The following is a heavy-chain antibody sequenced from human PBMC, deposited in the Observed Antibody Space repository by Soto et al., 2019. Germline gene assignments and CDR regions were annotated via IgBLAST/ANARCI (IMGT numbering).Heavy chain of an antibody. CDR1: GYTFTNYT. Sequence: GASVKVSFKASGYTFTNYTMNWLRQAPGQRLEWMAWINTVNGDTKYSQKVQGRVTIIRDTSASTDYMELSSLRSEDTAIYYCAQRTSGTPAMDVWGQGTTVTVSS. D-gene: IGHD1-26*01. CDR2: INTVNGDT. CDR3: AQRTSGTPAMDV. J-gene: IGHJ6*02. V-gene: IGHV1-3*04.